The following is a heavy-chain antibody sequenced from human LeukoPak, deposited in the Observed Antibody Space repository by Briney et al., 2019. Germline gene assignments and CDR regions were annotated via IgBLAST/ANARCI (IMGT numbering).Heavy chain of an antibody. CDR1: GFTLGASA. CDR3: ATWAFYHSLDV. Sequence: GGSLRLSCAASGFTLGASAMHWVRQAPGKGLEWVSLIDKDGRKTYYADSVKGRFAISRDNSKNSLYPQMTSLRTEDTALYYCATWAFYHSLDVWGQGATVTVSS. J-gene: IGHJ6*02. CDR2: IDKDGRKT. D-gene: IGHD1-26*01. V-gene: IGHV3-43*02.